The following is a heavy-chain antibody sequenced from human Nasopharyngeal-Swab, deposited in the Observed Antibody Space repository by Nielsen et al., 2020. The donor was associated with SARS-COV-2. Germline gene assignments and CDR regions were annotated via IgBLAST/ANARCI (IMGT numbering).Heavy chain of an antibody. D-gene: IGHD2/OR15-2a*01. CDR2: LNGDATTV. Sequence: GGSLRLSCAGSGFTFSSSWLHWVRQAPGAGLVWVARLNGDATTVDYADSVKGRFTISRDNAKNTLYLQMNSLRGEDTAVYFCARAPVIATRPILWFDPRGRGTLVIVSS. V-gene: IGHV3-74*01. CDR3: ARAPVIATRPILWFDP. CDR1: GFTFSSSW. J-gene: IGHJ5*02.